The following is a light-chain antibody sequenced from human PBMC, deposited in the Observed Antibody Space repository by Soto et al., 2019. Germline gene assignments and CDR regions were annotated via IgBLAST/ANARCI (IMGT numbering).Light chain of an antibody. CDR1: QSVSSN. CDR3: QQHNNWPLT. J-gene: IGKJ4*01. CDR2: GAS. V-gene: IGKV3-15*01. Sequence: EIVLTQSPATLSLSPGERATLSCRASQSVSSNLAWYQQKPGQAPRLLIYGASTRAAGIPARFSGSGSGTDFTLTISRLEPEDFAVYYCQQHNNWPLTFGGGTKVDIK.